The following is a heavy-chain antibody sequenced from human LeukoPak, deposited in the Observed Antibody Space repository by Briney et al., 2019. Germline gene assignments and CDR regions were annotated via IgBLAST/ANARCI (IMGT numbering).Heavy chain of an antibody. J-gene: IGHJ4*02. Sequence: SETLSLTCTVSGGSLTIYYWSWIRQPAAKGLEWIGRIYTSGSTNYNPSLKSRVTMSVDTSKNQFSLKLGSVTAADTAVYYCARLGYSSSWYVREFDYWGQGTLVTVSS. CDR2: IYTSGST. V-gene: IGHV4-4*07. D-gene: IGHD6-13*01. CDR3: ARLGYSSSWYVREFDY. CDR1: GGSLTIYY.